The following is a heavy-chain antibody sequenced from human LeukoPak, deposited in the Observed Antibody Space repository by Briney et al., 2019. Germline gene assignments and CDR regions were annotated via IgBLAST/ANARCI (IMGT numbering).Heavy chain of an antibody. D-gene: IGHD6-13*01. CDR2: IYHSGST. CDR1: GGSISSGGYS. CDR3: ASSSWYDAFDI. V-gene: IGHV4-30-2*01. Sequence: PSETLSLTCAVSGGSISSGGYSWSWIRQPPGKGLEWIGYIYHSGSTYCNPSLKSRVTISVDRSKNQFSLKLSSVTAADTAVYYCASSSWYDAFDIWGQGTMVTVSS. J-gene: IGHJ3*02.